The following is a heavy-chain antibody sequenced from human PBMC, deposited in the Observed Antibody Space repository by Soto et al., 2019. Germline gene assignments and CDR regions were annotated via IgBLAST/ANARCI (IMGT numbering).Heavy chain of an antibody. V-gene: IGHV3-72*01. Sequence: EVQLVQSGGGLVQPGGSLRLSCAASGFTFSDHYMDWVRQAPGKGLEWVGRTRNKANSYTTAYAASVKGRFTISTDDSNNSLYPQMNSMKTDHTAVDYYAKYPGSNGSLAYWGEGTLVVVSS. CDR1: GFTFSDHY. J-gene: IGHJ4*02. CDR2: TRNKANSYTT. D-gene: IGHD2-8*01. CDR3: AKYPGSNGSLAY.